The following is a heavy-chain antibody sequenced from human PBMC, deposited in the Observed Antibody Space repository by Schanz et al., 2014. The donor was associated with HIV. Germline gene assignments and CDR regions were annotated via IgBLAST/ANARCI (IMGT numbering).Heavy chain of an antibody. CDR1: GGSFSAYY. CDR3: ARSRYHDGGPLPLDS. CDR2: INHSGVT. V-gene: IGHV4-34*01. D-gene: IGHD3-16*02. Sequence: QVHLQQWGAGLLKPSETLSLTCTVYGGSFSAYYWSWIRQPPGEGLEWIGEINHSGVTNSNPSLKSPVPISVATSKTQFSLKVPSVTAADTAVYYCARSRYHDGGPLPLDSWDQGARVTVSS. J-gene: IGHJ4*02.